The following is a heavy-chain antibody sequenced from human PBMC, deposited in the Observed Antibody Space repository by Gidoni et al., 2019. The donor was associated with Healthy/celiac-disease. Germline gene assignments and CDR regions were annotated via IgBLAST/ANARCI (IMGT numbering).Heavy chain of an antibody. D-gene: IGHD1-26*01. Sequence: QVQLQESGPGLVKPSQTLSLTCTVSGGSISSGSYYWSWIRPPAGKGPEWIGRTYTSGSTNYNPSLKSRVTISVDTSKNQFSLKLSSVTAADTAVYYCARDQREDWFDPWGQGTLVTVSS. CDR2: TYTSGST. V-gene: IGHV4-61*02. CDR1: GGSISSGSYY. J-gene: IGHJ5*02. CDR3: ARDQREDWFDP.